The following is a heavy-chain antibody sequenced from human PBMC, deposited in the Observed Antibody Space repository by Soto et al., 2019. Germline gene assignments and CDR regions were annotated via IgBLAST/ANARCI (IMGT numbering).Heavy chain of an antibody. V-gene: IGHV3-23*01. J-gene: IGHJ1*01. CDR1: GFTFSSYA. CDR3: AKDVGPRDAEYFQH. CDR2: ISGSGCST. Sequence: GGSLRLSCAASGFTFSSYAMSWVRQAPGKGLVWVSVISGSGCSTYYADSVKGLFTISRDISKNTLYLQMNSLRAEDTAVYYCAKDVGPRDAEYFQHWGQGTLVTVSS.